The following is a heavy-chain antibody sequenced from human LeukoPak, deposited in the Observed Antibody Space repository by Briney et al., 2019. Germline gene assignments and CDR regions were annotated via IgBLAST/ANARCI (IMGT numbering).Heavy chain of an antibody. D-gene: IGHD5-12*01. CDR2: MNPNSGST. V-gene: IGHV1-8*03. J-gene: IGHJ4*02. CDR1: GYTFTSYD. Sequence: ASVKVSCKASGYTFTSYDINWVRQTTGQGLEWMGWMNPNSGSTGYAQKFQGRVTITRNTSISTAYMELSGLRSEDTAVYYCARGRSTGYPYYFECWGQGTLVTVSS. CDR3: ARGRSTGYPYYFEC.